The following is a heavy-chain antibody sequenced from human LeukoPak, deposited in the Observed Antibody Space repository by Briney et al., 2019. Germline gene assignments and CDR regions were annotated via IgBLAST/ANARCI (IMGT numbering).Heavy chain of an antibody. D-gene: IGHD6-19*01. CDR2: IYYSGST. V-gene: IGHV4-39*07. J-gene: IGHJ4*02. CDR3: ARLNAVAGYFEDY. CDR1: GGSISSSSYY. Sequence: LSETLSLTCTVSGGSISSSSYYWGWIRQPPGKGLEWIGSIYYSGSTNYNPSLKSRVTISVDTSKNQFSLKLSSVTAADTAVYYCARLNAVAGYFEDYWGQGTLVTVSS.